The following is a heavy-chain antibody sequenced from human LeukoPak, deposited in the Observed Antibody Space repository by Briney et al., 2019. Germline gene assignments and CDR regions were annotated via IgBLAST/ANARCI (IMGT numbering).Heavy chain of an antibody. J-gene: IGHJ6*03. Sequence: GGSLRLSCAASGFTFSSYAMSWVRHAPGKGLVWVSRINSDGSSTSYADSVKGRFTISRDNAKNSLYLQMNSLRAEDTAVYYCAKETRDYYYMDVWGKGTTVTISS. CDR3: AKETRDYYYMDV. V-gene: IGHV3-74*01. CDR1: GFTFSSYA. CDR2: INSDGSST.